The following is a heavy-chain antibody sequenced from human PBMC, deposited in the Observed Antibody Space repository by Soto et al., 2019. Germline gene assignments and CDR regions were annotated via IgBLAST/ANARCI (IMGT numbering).Heavy chain of an antibody. J-gene: IGHJ3*02. CDR1: GFTFGDYA. V-gene: IGHV3-49*03. CDR2: IRSKVHGGTT. D-gene: IGHD2-15*01. CDR3: TRDLYCSDNTCYSGSEI. Sequence: GGSLRLSCATSGFTFGDYAMSWFRQAPGKGLEWVGFIRSKVHGGTTEYDTSVKGRFTISRDDSKSIAYLQMNSLKTEDTAVYYCTRDLYCSDNTCYSGSEISGPGTMVTVSS.